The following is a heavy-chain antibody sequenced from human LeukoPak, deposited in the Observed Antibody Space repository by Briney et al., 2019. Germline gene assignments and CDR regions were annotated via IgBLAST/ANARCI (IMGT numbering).Heavy chain of an antibody. CDR1: GGSISSGGYY. D-gene: IGHD3-10*01. CDR3: ARVRGSYYFDY. J-gene: IGHJ4*02. Sequence: SETLSLTCTVSGGSISSGGYYWSWIRQHPGTGLEWIGYIYYSGSTYYNPSLKSRVTISVDTSKNQFSLKLSSVTAADTAVYYCARVRGSYYFDYWGQGTLVTVSS. CDR2: IYYSGST. V-gene: IGHV4-31*03.